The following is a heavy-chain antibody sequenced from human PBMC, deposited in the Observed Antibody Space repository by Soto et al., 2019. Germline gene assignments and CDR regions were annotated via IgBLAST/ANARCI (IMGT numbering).Heavy chain of an antibody. CDR3: ARGVLRFLQCFDP. V-gene: IGHV4-61*01. J-gene: IGHJ5*02. D-gene: IGHD3-3*01. CDR2: ICSGGST. CDR1: ADSVSSDYYC. Sequence: PSETLSLTCTVSADSVSSDYYCWTWIRQPPGKGLEWVGYICSGGSTNYNPSLKSRVTISLDTYKNQFSLKMTSMTSADTAFYYCARGVLRFLQCFDPWGQGTLVPVSS.